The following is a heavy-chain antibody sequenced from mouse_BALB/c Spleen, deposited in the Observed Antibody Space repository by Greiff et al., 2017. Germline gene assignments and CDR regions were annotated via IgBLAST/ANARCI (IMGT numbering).Heavy chain of an antibody. J-gene: IGHJ1*01. CDR3: AKHDYYGSSPYWYFDV. Sequence: VKVVESGPGLVAPSQSLSITCTVSGFSLTDYGVSWIRQPPGKGLEWLGVIWGGGSTYYNSALKSRLSISKDNSKSQVFLKMNSLQTDDTAMYYCAKHDYYGSSPYWYFDVWGAGTTVTVSS. D-gene: IGHD1-1*01. V-gene: IGHV2-6-5*01. CDR1: GFSLTDYG. CDR2: IWGGGST.